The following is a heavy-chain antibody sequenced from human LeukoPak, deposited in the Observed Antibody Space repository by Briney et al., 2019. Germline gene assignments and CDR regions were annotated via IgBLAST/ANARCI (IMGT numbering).Heavy chain of an antibody. CDR2: INSDGRSA. D-gene: IGHD2/OR15-2a*01. Sequence: GFLRPCCAASGFAFSRYLIHLGPPTPGEGMVWVSRINSDGRSAVYADSVKGRFTISRDNAKNTLYLQMDSLRAEDTAVYYCTRVSTTDDYWGQGTLVTVSS. CDR3: TRVSTTDDY. J-gene: IGHJ4*02. V-gene: IGHV3-74*01. CDR1: GFAFSRYL.